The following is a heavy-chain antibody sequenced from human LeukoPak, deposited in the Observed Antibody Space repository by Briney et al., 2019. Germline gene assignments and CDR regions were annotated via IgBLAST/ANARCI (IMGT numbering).Heavy chain of an antibody. CDR2: INPNSGGT. J-gene: IGHJ1*01. Sequence: ASVKVSCKASGYTFTGYYMHWVRQAPGQGLEWMGRINPNSGGTNYAQKFQGRVTMTRDTSISTAYMELSRLRSDDTAVYYCARAYDSSGYSEYFQHWGQGTLVTVS. CDR1: GYTFTGYY. V-gene: IGHV1-2*06. CDR3: ARAYDSSGYSEYFQH. D-gene: IGHD3-22*01.